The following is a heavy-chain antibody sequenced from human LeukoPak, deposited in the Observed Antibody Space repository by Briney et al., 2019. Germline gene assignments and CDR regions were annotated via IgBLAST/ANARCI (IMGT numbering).Heavy chain of an antibody. CDR3: AKDPMVRGVMVYYYYGMDV. V-gene: IGHV3-23*01. Sequence: PGGSLRLSCSASGFTFSSYAMSWVRQAPGKGLEWVSAISGSGRSTYYADYVTGRFTISRDNSKNTLYLQMNSLRAQDTAVYYCAKDPMVRGVMVYYYYGMDVWGQGTTVTVSS. CDR1: GFTFSSYA. D-gene: IGHD3-10*01. CDR2: ISGSGRST. J-gene: IGHJ6*02.